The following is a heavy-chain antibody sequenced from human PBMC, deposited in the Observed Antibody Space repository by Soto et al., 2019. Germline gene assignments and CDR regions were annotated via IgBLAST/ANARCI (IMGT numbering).Heavy chain of an antibody. D-gene: IGHD3-22*01. Sequence: QVQLVESGGGVVQPGRSLRLSCAASGFTFSSYGMHWVRQAPGKGLEWVAVISYDGSNKYYADSVKGRFTISRDNSKNKLYLQMNSLRAEDTAVYYCAKERVYDSSGWSVGYWGQGSMVTASS. CDR2: ISYDGSNK. J-gene: IGHJ4*02. CDR1: GFTFSSYG. CDR3: AKERVYDSSGWSVGY. V-gene: IGHV3-30*18.